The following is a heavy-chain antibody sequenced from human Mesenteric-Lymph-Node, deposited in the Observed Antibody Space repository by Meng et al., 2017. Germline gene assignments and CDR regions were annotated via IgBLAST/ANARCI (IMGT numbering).Heavy chain of an antibody. Sequence: GSLRLSCAAVGFTFSSDDVNCVRQAPGKGLEWIGYIYYSGSTNYNPSLKSRVTISVDTSKNQFSLKLSSVTAADTAVYYCARVGPYYYDSSGYSSWFDPWGQGTLVTVSS. V-gene: IGHV4-59*01. CDR3: ARVGPYYYDSSGYSSWFDP. J-gene: IGHJ5*02. D-gene: IGHD3-22*01. CDR1: GFTFSSDD. CDR2: IYYSGST.